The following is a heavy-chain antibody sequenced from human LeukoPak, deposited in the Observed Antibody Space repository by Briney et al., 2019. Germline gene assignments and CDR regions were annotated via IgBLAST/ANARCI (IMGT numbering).Heavy chain of an antibody. V-gene: IGHV1-2*02. CDR2: INPNSGGT. CDR1: GYTFTGYY. CDR3: ARDPRINCSGGSCYSGYFDY. Sequence: ASVTVSCKASGYTFTGYYMHWVRQAPGQGLEWMGWINPNSGGTNYAQKFQGRVTMTRDTSISTAYMELSRLRSDDTAVYYCARDPRINCSGGSCYSGYFDYWGQGTLVTVSS. J-gene: IGHJ4*02. D-gene: IGHD2-15*01.